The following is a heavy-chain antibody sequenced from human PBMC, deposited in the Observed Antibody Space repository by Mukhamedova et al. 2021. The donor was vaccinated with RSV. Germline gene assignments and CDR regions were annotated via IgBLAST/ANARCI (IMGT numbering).Heavy chain of an antibody. D-gene: IGHD4-23*01. V-gene: IGHV3-23*01. Sequence: GLEWVSAISGSGGSTHYADLVKRRFTISRDNSKNTLYLQMNSLRAEDTAVFFCAQDSPLHTVTTVAYFYNCGHGTLVTVSS. J-gene: IGHJ4*01. CDR3: AQDSPLHTVTTVAYFYN. CDR2: ISGSGGST.